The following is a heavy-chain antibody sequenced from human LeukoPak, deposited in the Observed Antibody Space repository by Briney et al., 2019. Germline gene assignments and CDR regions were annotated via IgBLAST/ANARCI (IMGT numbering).Heavy chain of an antibody. CDR2: IIPILGIA. D-gene: IGHD3-10*01. J-gene: IGHJ4*02. Sequence: EASVKVSCKASGGTFSSYTISWVRQAPGQGLEWVGRIIPILGIANYAQKFQGRVTITADKSTSTAYMELSSLRSEDTAVYYCAATGGSRSYDFDYWGQGTLVTVSS. CDR1: GGTFSSYT. CDR3: AATGGSRSYDFDY. V-gene: IGHV1-69*02.